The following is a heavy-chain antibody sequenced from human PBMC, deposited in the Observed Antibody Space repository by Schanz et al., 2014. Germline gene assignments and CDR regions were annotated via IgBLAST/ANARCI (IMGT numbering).Heavy chain of an antibody. Sequence: DVHLLESGGGLIQPGGSLRLSCAASEFTFSTDAMSWVRQAPGKGLEWVANIKQDESEKYYVDSVEGRFTISRDNAKRSLFLQMNSLRVEDTAVYFCVSQTGSPSYWGQGTLVTVSS. D-gene: IGHD6-13*01. V-gene: IGHV3-7*02. CDR3: VSQTGSPSY. CDR1: EFTFSTDA. CDR2: IKQDESEK. J-gene: IGHJ4*02.